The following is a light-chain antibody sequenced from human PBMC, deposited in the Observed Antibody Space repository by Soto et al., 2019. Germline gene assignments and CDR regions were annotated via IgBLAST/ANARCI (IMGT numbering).Light chain of an antibody. J-gene: IGKJ4*01. CDR3: QHRLNWPLT. Sequence: EIVLTQSPATLSLSPGERAILSCRARQSVSTFFAWYQQKPGQAPRLLIYDASERATGIPARFSGSGSGTDFTLTISSLEPEDFAVYYCQHRLNWPLTFGGGTTVELK. CDR2: DAS. CDR1: QSVSTF. V-gene: IGKV3-11*01.